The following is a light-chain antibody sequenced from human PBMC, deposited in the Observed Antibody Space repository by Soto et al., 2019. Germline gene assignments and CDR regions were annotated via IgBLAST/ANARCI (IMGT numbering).Light chain of an antibody. CDR1: SSDVGAYNY. V-gene: IGLV2-8*01. Sequence: QSVLTQPPSASGSPGQSVTISCTGTSSDVGAYNYVSWYQQHPGKAPKLMIYDVSKRPSGVPDRFSGSKSGNTASLTVYGLQAEDEADFYCISYAGSSIWVFGGGTKLTVL. CDR2: DVS. CDR3: ISYAGSSIWV. J-gene: IGLJ3*02.